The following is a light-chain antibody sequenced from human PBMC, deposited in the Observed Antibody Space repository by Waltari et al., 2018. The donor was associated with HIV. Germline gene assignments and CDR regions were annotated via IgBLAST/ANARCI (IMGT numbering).Light chain of an antibody. V-gene: IGKV1-33*01. J-gene: IGKJ2*03. CDR1: QDITNY. Sequence: DIQMTQSPSSLSASVGDRVTITCQASQDITNYLNWYKQKPGKAPKLLIYDASNLETGVPSRFSGSGSGTDFTFTISRLQPEDVSTYYCQQYDNLPYSFGHGTKLEIK. CDR3: QQYDNLPYS. CDR2: DAS.